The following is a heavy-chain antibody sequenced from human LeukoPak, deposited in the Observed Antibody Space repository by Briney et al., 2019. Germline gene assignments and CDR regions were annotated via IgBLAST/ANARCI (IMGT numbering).Heavy chain of an antibody. CDR3: AREMSGSYDFDY. CDR2: MNPNSGNT. V-gene: IGHV1-8*02. D-gene: IGHD1-26*01. J-gene: IGHJ4*02. Sequence: GASVKVSCKASGYTFTNYGISWVRQAPGQGLEWMGWMNPNSGNTGYAQKFQGRVTMTRNTSISTAYMELSSLRSEDTAVYYCAREMSGSYDFDYWGQGTLVTVSS. CDR1: GYTFTNYG.